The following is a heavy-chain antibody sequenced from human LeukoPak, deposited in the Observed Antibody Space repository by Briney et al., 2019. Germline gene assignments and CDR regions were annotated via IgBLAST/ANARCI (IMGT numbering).Heavy chain of an antibody. CDR3: ARLGLASGSSCDY. V-gene: IGHV5-51*01. CDR2: IYPGDSDT. Sequence: GESLKISCKGSGYSFTSYWIGWVRQMPGKGLEWMGIIYPGDSDTRYSPSFQGQVTISADESISTAYLQWGSLKASDTAIYYCARLGLASGSSCDYWGQGTLVIVSS. J-gene: IGHJ4*02. D-gene: IGHD3-10*01. CDR1: GYSFTSYW.